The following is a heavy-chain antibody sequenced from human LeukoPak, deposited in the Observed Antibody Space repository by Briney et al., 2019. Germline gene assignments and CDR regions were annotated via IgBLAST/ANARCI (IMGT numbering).Heavy chain of an antibody. V-gene: IGHV3-30*02. CDR2: IRYDGSNK. CDR3: ARDRTGGSGTIFDY. CDR1: GFTFSSYG. D-gene: IGHD3-10*01. Sequence: PGGSLRLSCAASGFTFSSYGMHWVRQAPGKGLEWVAFIRYDGSNKYYADSVKGRFTISRDNSKNTLYLQMNSLRAEDTAVYYCARDRTGGSGTIFDYWGQGTLVTVSS. J-gene: IGHJ4*02.